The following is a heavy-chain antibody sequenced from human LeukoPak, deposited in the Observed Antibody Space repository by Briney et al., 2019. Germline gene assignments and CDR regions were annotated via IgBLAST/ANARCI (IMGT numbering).Heavy chain of an antibody. V-gene: IGHV4-59*01. J-gene: IGHJ4*02. D-gene: IGHD3-10*01. CDR2: IYYSGST. CDR3: ARVNRRITMVRGVPSYYFDY. Sequence: PETLSLTCTVSGGSISSYYWSWIRQPPGKGLEWIGYIYYSGSTNYNPSLKSRVTISVDTSKNQFSLKLSSVTAADTAVYYCARVNRRITMVRGVPSYYFDYWGQGTLVTVSS. CDR1: GGSISSYY.